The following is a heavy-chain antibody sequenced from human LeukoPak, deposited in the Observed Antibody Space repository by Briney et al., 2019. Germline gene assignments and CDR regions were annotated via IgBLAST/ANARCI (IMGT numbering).Heavy chain of an antibody. CDR2: IYHSGST. CDR1: GGSISSGGYS. Sequence: SQTLSLTCAVSGGSISSGGYSWSWIRQPPGKGLEWIGYIYHSGSTYYNPSHKSRVTISVDRSKNQFSLKLSSVTAADTAVYYCARGSTEIDAFDIWGQGTMVTVSS. D-gene: IGHD4-17*01. CDR3: ARGSTEIDAFDI. V-gene: IGHV4-30-2*01. J-gene: IGHJ3*02.